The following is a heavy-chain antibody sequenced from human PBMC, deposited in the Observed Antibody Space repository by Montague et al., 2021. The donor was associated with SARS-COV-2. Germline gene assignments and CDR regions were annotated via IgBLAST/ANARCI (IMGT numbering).Heavy chain of an antibody. CDR3: VREKYYFDDSGSK. V-gene: IGHV4-61*01. CDR2: VYHTGST. J-gene: IGHJ4*02. Sequence: SETLSLTCSVSGVSISSGSYYWSWVRQPPGKGLEWIGYVYHTGSTNYXPSLKSRVTLSIDTSKNQFSLNLTPVTAADTAVYYCVREKYYFDDSGSKWGQGTLVTV. D-gene: IGHD3-22*01. CDR1: GVSISSGSYY.